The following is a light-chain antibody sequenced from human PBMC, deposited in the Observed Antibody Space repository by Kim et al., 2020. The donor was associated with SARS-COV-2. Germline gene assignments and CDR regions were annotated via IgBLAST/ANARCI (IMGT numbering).Light chain of an antibody. CDR2: DTS. V-gene: IGKV3-11*01. J-gene: IGKJ1*01. CDR3: QQRTDWLWA. CDR1: QSVRYS. Sequence: LSQGEVATRSCRASQSVRYSLAWYQQKPGQAPRLVIYDTSKRAAGIPARFSGSGSGTDFTLTISTLEPEDFAVYYCQQRTDWLWAFGRGTKVDIK.